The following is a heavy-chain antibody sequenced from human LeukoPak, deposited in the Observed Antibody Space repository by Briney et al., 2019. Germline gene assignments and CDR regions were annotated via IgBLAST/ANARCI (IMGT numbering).Heavy chain of an antibody. CDR2: IYHSGSI. D-gene: IGHD6-19*01. Sequence: SETLSLTCAVSGVSISSLNWWSWVRQPPGKGLEWIGEIYHSGSINYNPSLKSRVTISVDTSKNQFSLKLSSVTAADTAVYYCASSPWYSSGPCFWGQGTMVTVSS. V-gene: IGHV4-4*02. CDR3: ASSPWYSSGPCF. J-gene: IGHJ3*01. CDR1: GVSISSLNW.